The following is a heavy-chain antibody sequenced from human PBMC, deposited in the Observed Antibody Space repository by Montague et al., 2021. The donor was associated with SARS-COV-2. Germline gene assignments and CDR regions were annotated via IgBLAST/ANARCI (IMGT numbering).Heavy chain of an antibody. V-gene: IGHV4-39*02. CDR2: IYDSGST. J-gene: IGHJ3*01. CDR1: GGSISSSNYY. D-gene: IGHD4/OR15-4a*01. Sequence: SETLSLTCTVSGGSISSSNYYWDWIRQPPGKGLEWIGCIYDSGSTYYNPSLKSRVTISVDTSKNHFSPKLSSVTAADTAVYYCARRGGKLLPGANTVGGFDFWGQGTMVTVSS. CDR3: ARRGGKLLPGANTVGGFDF.